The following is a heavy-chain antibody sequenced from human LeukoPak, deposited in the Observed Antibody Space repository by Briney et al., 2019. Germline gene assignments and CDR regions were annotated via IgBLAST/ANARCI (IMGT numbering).Heavy chain of an antibody. CDR2: FHNSGTS. CDR3: ARGYGSGSYYYGWFDP. Sequence: SETLSLTCTVSDDSISDYYRGWIRQPPGKGLEWIGYFHNSGTSTYNPSLKSRVTISVDTSKNQFSLKLSSVTAADTAVYYCARGYGSGSYYYGWFDPWGQGTLGTVSS. CDR1: DDSISDYY. D-gene: IGHD3-10*01. V-gene: IGHV4-59*01. J-gene: IGHJ5*02.